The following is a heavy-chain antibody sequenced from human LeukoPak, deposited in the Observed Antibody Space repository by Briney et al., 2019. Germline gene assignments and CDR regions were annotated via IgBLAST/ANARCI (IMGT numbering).Heavy chain of an antibody. D-gene: IGHD4-23*01. V-gene: IGHV3-30*18. Sequence: PGGSLRLSCAASGFTFSSYGMHWVRQAPGKGLEWVAVISYDGSNKYYADSVKGRFTISRDNSKNTLYLQMNSLRAEDTAVYYCAKDFYGGNSGLWYFDLWGRGTLVTVSS. J-gene: IGHJ2*01. CDR3: AKDFYGGNSGLWYFDL. CDR1: GFTFSSYG. CDR2: ISYDGSNK.